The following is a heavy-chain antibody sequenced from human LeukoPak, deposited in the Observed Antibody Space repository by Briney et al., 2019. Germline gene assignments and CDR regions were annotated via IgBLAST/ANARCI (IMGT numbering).Heavy chain of an antibody. D-gene: IGHD3-10*01. Sequence: SETLSLTCTVSGGSISSYYWSWVRQPAGKGLEWIGRIYTSGSTNYNPSLKSRVTMSVDTSKNQFSLKLSSVTAADTAVYYCARESVGRAMVRGAIYYFDYWGQGTLVTVSS. CDR1: GGSISSYY. CDR2: IYTSGST. CDR3: ARESVGRAMVRGAIYYFDY. V-gene: IGHV4-4*07. J-gene: IGHJ4*02.